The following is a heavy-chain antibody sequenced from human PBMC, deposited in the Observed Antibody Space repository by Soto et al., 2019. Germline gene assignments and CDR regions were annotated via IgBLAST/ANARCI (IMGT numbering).Heavy chain of an antibody. J-gene: IGHJ6*02. CDR3: ARAGTRSYYYYGMDV. D-gene: IGHD1-1*01. Sequence: GGSLRLSGAASGFTVISNYISWVRHAPWKGLEWVSVIYSGGTTYYADSVKGRFTISRDNSKNTLYLQMNTMRAEDTAVYYCARAGTRSYYYYGMDVWGQRTTVSVSS. CDR1: GFTVISNY. V-gene: IGHV3-53*01. CDR2: IYSGGTT.